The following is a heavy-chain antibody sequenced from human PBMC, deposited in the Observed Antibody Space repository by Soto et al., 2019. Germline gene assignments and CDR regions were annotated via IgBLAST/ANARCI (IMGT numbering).Heavy chain of an antibody. CDR3: AADSGTSDY. V-gene: IGHV3-7*01. D-gene: IGHD1-1*01. J-gene: IGHJ4*02. CDR1: GFTFSTYW. CDR2: IKQDGSER. Sequence: GGSLRLSCAASGFTFSTYWMSWVRQAPGKGLEWVANIKQDGSERYYVDSVKGRFTISRDNAKNSLYLQMNNLRTEDTAVYYCAADSGTSDYWGQGTLVTVSS.